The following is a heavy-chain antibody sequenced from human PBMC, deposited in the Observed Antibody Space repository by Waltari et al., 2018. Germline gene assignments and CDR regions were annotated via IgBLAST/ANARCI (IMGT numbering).Heavy chain of an antibody. J-gene: IGHJ4*02. CDR2: RNPNSGNT. D-gene: IGHD1-26*01. Sequence: QVQLVQSGAEVKKPGASVKVSCKASGYTFTSYDIHWVRQASGQGLEWMGGRNPNSGNTCDAKKFQGRVTMTRNTSISTAYMELNSLRAEDTAVYYCAREPGRGWELEYVDYWGQGTLVTVSS. CDR3: AREPGRGWELEYVDY. CDR1: GYTFTSYD. V-gene: IGHV1-8*01.